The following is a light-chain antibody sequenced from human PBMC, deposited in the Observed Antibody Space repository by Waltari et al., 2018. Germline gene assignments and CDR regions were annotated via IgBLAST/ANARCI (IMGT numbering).Light chain of an antibody. CDR2: DVN. CDR1: VSDVGHTNH. Sequence: QSALTQPPSTSGSPGQSVIVACTGTVSDVGHTNHVSWYQQHPGKAPKLIIYDVNRRPSGVPDRFSGSKSGNTASLTISGLQAEDEADYYCKSYEDSNRWVFGGGTKLTVL. V-gene: IGLV2-8*01. J-gene: IGLJ3*02. CDR3: KSYEDSNRWV.